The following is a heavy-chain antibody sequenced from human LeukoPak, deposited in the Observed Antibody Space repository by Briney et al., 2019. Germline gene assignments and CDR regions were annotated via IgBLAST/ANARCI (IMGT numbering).Heavy chain of an antibody. Sequence: GGSLRLSCTASGFTFGDYAMSWVRQAPGKGLEWVAVISYDGSNKYYADSVKGRFTISRDNSKNTLYLQMNSLRAEDTAVYYCAKEGYSYGTFDYWGQGTLVTVSS. V-gene: IGHV3-30*04. D-gene: IGHD5-18*01. J-gene: IGHJ4*02. CDR3: AKEGYSYGTFDY. CDR1: GFTFGDYA. CDR2: ISYDGSNK.